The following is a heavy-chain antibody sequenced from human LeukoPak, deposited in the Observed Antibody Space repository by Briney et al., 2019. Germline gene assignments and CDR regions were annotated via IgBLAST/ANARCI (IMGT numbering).Heavy chain of an antibody. D-gene: IGHD3-22*01. Sequence: SETLSLTCTVSGGSISSYYWSWIRQPPGKGLEWIGYIYYSGSTNYNPSLKSRVTISVDTSKNRFSLKLSSVTAADTAVYYCARALPYYYDSSGYFDYWGQGTLVTVSS. CDR1: GGSISSYY. V-gene: IGHV4-59*01. J-gene: IGHJ4*02. CDR3: ARALPYYYDSSGYFDY. CDR2: IYYSGST.